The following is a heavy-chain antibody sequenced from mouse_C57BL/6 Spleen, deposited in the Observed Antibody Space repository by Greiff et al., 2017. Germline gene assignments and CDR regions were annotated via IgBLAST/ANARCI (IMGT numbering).Heavy chain of an antibody. CDR3: ARGGIYYDYDGGYFDY. CDR2: IRNKANGYTT. D-gene: IGHD2-4*01. Sequence: EVQGVESGGGLVQPGGSLSLSCAASGFTFTDYYMSWVRQPPGKALEWLGFIRNKANGYTTEYSASVKGRFTISRDNSQSILYLQMNALRAEDSATYYCARGGIYYDYDGGYFDYWGQGTTLTVSS. CDR1: GFTFTDYY. J-gene: IGHJ2*01. V-gene: IGHV7-3*01.